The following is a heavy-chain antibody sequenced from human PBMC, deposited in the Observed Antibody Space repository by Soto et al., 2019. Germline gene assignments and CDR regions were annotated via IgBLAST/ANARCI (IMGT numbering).Heavy chain of an antibody. V-gene: IGHV1-69*08. Sequence: QVQLVQSGAEVKKPGSSVKVSFKASGGTFSSYTISWVRQDPGQGLEWMGRIIPILGIANYAQKFQGRVTITADKSTSTAYMELSSLISEDTAVYYCARDPSRTMILYYYYYGMDVWGQGTTVTVSS. D-gene: IGHD3-22*01. CDR2: IIPILGIA. CDR1: GGTFSSYT. CDR3: ARDPSRTMILYYYYYGMDV. J-gene: IGHJ6*02.